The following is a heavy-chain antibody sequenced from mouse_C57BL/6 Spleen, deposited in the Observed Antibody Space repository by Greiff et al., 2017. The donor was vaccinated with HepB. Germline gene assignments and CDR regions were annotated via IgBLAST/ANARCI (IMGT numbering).Heavy chain of an antibody. CDR2: IYPRSGNT. V-gene: IGHV1-81*01. J-gene: IGHJ2*01. Sequence: QVQLKQSGAELARPGASVKLSCKASGYTFTSYGISWVKQRTGQGLEWIGEIYPRSGNTYYNEKFKGKATLTADKSSSTAYMELRSLTSEDSAVYFCARSRVGYDWGTTLTVGLRRGYYFDYWGQSTTLTVSS. CDR1: GYTFTSYG. CDR3: ARSRVGYDWGTTLTVGLRRGYYFDY. D-gene: IGHD2-2*01.